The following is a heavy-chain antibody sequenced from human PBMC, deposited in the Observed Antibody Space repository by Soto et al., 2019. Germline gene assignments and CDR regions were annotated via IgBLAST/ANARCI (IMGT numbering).Heavy chain of an antibody. J-gene: IGHJ5*02. CDR1: GGSFSGYY. Sequence: PSETLSLTCHVYGGSFSGYYWIWIRQAPGKGLGRIGEINHSGSTNYNPSLKSRVTISVDTSKNQFSLKLSSVTAADTAVYYCAGKGPTYYDFWSGPTYNWFDPWGQGTLVTVS. V-gene: IGHV4-34*01. CDR3: AGKGPTYYDFWSGPTYNWFDP. D-gene: IGHD3-3*01. CDR2: INHSGST.